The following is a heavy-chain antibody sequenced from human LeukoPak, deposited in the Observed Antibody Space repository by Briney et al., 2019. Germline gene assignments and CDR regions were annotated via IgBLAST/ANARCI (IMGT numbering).Heavy chain of an antibody. CDR3: ASGYYYDY. V-gene: IGHV3-48*03. CDR2: ISGSGSTI. D-gene: IGHD3-22*01. J-gene: IGHJ4*02. CDR1: GFTFSTYD. Sequence: GGSLRLSCAASGFTFSTYDMNWVRQAPGKGLEWVSFISGSGSTILYADSVKGRFTISRDNAKNSLFLQMNSLRAEDTAVYYCASGYYYDYWGQGTLVTVSS.